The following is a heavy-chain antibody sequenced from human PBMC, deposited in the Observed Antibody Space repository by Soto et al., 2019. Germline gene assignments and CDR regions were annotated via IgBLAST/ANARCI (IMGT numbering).Heavy chain of an antibody. V-gene: IGHV3-30-3*01. CDR3: ARGQSSVVVVAAAFIDY. CDR2: ISYDGSNK. Sequence: GGSLRLSCAASGFTFSSYAMHWVRQAPGKGLEWVAVISYDGSNKYYADSVKGRFTISRDNSKNTLYLQMNSLRAEDTAVYYCARGQSSVVVVAAAFIDYWGQGTLVTVSS. D-gene: IGHD2-15*01. J-gene: IGHJ4*02. CDR1: GFTFSSYA.